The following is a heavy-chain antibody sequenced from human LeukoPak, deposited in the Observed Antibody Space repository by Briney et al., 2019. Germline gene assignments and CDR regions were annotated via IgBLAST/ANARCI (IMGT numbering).Heavy chain of an antibody. CDR1: GFTFSNYA. CDR3: ARGVEMATTDKTLNFDI. J-gene: IGHJ3*02. Sequence: PGGSLRLSCAASGFTFSNYAMSWVRQAPGKGLEWVSTISNSGDATYYADSVKGRFTISRDNSKNTLYLQMNSLRAEDTAVYYCARGVEMATTDKTLNFDIWGQGTMVTVSS. V-gene: IGHV3-23*01. CDR2: ISNSGDAT. D-gene: IGHD5-24*01.